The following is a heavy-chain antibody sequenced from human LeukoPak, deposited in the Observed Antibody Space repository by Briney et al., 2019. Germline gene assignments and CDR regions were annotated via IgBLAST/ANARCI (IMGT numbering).Heavy chain of an antibody. V-gene: IGHV4-34*01. Sequence: PSETLSLTCAVYGGSFSGYYWSWIRQPPGKGLEWIGEINHSGSTNYNPSLKSRVTISVDTSKNQFSLKLSSVTAADTAVYYCARGDIVVVVAASNFYYYYGMDVWAKGPRSPSP. CDR2: INHSGST. J-gene: IGHJ6*02. CDR1: GGSFSGYY. D-gene: IGHD2-15*01. CDR3: ARGDIVVVVAASNFYYYYGMDV.